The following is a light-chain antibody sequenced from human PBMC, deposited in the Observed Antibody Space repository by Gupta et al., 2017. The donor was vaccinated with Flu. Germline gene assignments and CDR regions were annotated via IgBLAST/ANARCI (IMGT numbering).Light chain of an antibody. J-gene: IGKJ1*01. CDR1: QSVRISY. CDR3: QQYGSSPWT. CDR2: GAS. Sequence: ELVLTQSPGTLSLSPGERATLSCRASQSVRISYLAWYQQKPGQAPRLLIYGASSRATGIPDRFSGSGSGTDFTLTISRLEPEDFAVYYCQQYGSSPWTVGQGTKVEIK. V-gene: IGKV3-20*01.